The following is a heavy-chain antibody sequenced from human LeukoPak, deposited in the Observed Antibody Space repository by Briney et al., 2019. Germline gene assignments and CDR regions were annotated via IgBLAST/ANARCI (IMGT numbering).Heavy chain of an antibody. CDR1: GFTFSDYY. Sequence: PGGSLRLSCAASGFTFSDYYMSWTRQAPGKGLEWVSYISSSGSTTYYADSVKGRFTISRDNAKNSLYLQMNSLRAEDTAVYYCAGEVYSGYALGYWGQGTLVTVSS. V-gene: IGHV3-11*01. CDR3: AGEVYSGYALGY. D-gene: IGHD5-12*01. CDR2: ISSSGSTT. J-gene: IGHJ4*02.